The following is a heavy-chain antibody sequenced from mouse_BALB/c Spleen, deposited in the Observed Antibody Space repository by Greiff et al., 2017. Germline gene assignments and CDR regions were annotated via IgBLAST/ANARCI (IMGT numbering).Heavy chain of an antibody. CDR1: GYTFTSYW. D-gene: IGHD1-1*01. Sequence: QVQLKESGAELARPGASVKLSCKASGYTFTSYWLQWVKQRPGQGLEWIGAIYPGDGDTRYTQKFKGKATLTADKSSSTAYMQLSSLASEDSAVYYCARWDYYGSSYAMDYWGQGTSVTVSS. V-gene: IGHV1-87*01. J-gene: IGHJ4*01. CDR2: IYPGDGDT. CDR3: ARWDYYGSSYAMDY.